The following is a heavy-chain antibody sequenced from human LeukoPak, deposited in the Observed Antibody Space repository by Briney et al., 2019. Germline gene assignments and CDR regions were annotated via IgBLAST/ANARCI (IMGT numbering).Heavy chain of an antibody. V-gene: IGHV3-23*01. Sequence: GGSLRLSCAASGFTFSSFVMSWVRQAPGKGLEWVSAISVSAGSASYADSVKGRFTISRDNSKNTLYLQINSLRAEDTAVYYCAARPPGGSGRGYYDYRGQGTLVSVSS. J-gene: IGHJ4*02. D-gene: IGHD3-10*01. CDR1: GFTFSSFV. CDR2: ISVSAGSA. CDR3: AARPPGGSGRGYYDY.